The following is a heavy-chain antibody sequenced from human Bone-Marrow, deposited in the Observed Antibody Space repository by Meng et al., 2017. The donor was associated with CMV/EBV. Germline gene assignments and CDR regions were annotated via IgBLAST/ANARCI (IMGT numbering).Heavy chain of an antibody. V-gene: IGHV4-39*07. CDR1: GGSISSSSYY. Sequence: SETLSLTCTVSGGSISSSSYYWGWIRQPPGKGLESIATISYSGTTYHNPSLRARVTMSIDTSKNQFSLRLTSVTAADTARYYCARSGGDNRSYNYYGMDVWGQGPTVTVSS. CDR3: ARSGGDNRSYNYYGMDV. CDR2: ISYSGTT. D-gene: IGHD3-16*01. J-gene: IGHJ6*02.